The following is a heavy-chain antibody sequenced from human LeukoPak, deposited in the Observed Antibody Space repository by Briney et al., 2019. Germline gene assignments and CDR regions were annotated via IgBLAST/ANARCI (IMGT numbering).Heavy chain of an antibody. CDR2: ISPDGNEK. CDR1: GFNFRRFW. J-gene: IGHJ4*02. CDR3: AARAITDRPYYLDN. V-gene: IGHV3-7*01. D-gene: IGHD6-6*01. Sequence: PGGPLRLSCAASGFNFRRFWMSWVRQAPGKGLEWVTNISPDGNEKSYVGSVKGRFTISRDNAKNSVHLQMNSLRAEDTAVYYCAARAITDRPYYLDNWGQGTLVTVSS.